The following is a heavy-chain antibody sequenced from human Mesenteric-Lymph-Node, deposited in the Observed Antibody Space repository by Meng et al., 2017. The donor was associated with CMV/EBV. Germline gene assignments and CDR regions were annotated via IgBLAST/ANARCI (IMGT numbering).Heavy chain of an antibody. CDR1: FIVSSYA. D-gene: IGHD3-22*01. V-gene: IGHV3-23*01. CDR3: AKDKGYYYDSSGYYFFDF. J-gene: IGHJ4*02. CDR2: ISGSGGST. Sequence: FIVSSYAMSGVRQAPGKGLEWVSAISGSGGSTYFADSVKGRFTISRDSSKNTLYLQMNSLRAEDTAVYYCAKDKGYYYDSSGYYFFDFWGQGTLVTVSS.